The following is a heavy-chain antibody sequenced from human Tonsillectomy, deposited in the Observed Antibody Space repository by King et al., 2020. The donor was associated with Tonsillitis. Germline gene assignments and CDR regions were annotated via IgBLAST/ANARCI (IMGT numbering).Heavy chain of an antibody. CDR3: ARPYCSGERCYQRHDAFDR. D-gene: IGHD2-15*01. CDR1: GFTLSSYA. V-gene: IGHV3-21*01. CDR2: INSVGSHI. Sequence: VQLVESGGGLVKPGGSLRLSCAASGFTLSSYAMTWVRQAPGKGLEWVSSINSVGSHIFHANSVRGRFTISRDNAKNSLYLEMNSLRTEDAALNSCARPYCSGERCYQRHDAFDRWGLGTLVTGSS. J-gene: IGHJ3*01.